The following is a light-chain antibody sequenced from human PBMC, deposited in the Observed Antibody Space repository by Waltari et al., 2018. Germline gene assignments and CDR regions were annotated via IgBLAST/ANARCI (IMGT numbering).Light chain of an antibody. CDR2: END. J-gene: IGLJ2*01. V-gene: IGLV1-51*01. CDR1: SSNNGNYF. CDR3: ATWDNSLTDVV. Sequence: QSVFTPPPSVSAAPGQKVTTACSGSSSNNGNYFLSWYHQLPTAAPKLLIYENDSRPSGMPDRFSASKSGTSATLGITGRQNGDEADYYCATWDNSLTDVVFGGGTKLTVL.